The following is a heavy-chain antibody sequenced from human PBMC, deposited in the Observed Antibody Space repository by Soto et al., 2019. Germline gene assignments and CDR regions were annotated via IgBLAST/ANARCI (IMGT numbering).Heavy chain of an antibody. V-gene: IGHV3-23*01. CDR3: AKDRSRGSSSWYYYYYGMDV. CDR2: ISGSGGST. D-gene: IGHD6-13*01. J-gene: IGHJ6*02. Sequence: LRLSCAASGFTFSNYAMSWVRQAPGKGLEWVSGISGSGGSTYYADAVKGRFTISRDNSKNTLYLQMNSLRAEDTAVYYCAKDRSRGSSSWYYYYYGMDVWGQGTTVTVSS. CDR1: GFTFSNYA.